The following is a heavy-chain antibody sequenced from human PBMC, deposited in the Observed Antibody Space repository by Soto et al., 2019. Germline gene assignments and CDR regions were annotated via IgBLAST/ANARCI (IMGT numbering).Heavy chain of an antibody. V-gene: IGHV4-59*01. CDR1: SGSISSYY. Sequence: NSSETLSLTCSVSSGSISSYYWSWIRQPPGKGLEWIGYIYYSGSTNYNPSLKSRVTISVDTSKNQFSLKLSSVTAADTAVYYCARSTEQLSSTAIDYWGQGTLVTVSS. D-gene: IGHD6-13*01. CDR3: ARSTEQLSSTAIDY. CDR2: IYYSGST. J-gene: IGHJ4*02.